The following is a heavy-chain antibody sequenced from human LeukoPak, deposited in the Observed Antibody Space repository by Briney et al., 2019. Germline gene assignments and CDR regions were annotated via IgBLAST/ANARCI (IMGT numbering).Heavy chain of an antibody. CDR3: AREAQTQYCSGGSCYSILGAFDI. CDR2: IKQDGSEK. J-gene: IGHJ3*02. V-gene: IGHV3-7*01. CDR1: GFTFSSYW. D-gene: IGHD2-15*01. Sequence: GGSLRLSCAASGFTFSSYWMSWVRQAPGKGLEWVANIKQDGSEKYYVDSVKGRFTISRDNAKNSLYLQMNSLRAEDTAVYYCAREAQTQYCSGGSCYSILGAFDIWGQGTMVTVSS.